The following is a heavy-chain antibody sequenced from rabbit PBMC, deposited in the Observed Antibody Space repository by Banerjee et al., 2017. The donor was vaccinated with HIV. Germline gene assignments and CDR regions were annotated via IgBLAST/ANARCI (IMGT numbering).Heavy chain of an antibody. D-gene: IGHD6-1*01. Sequence: QEQLVESGGGLVQPEGSLTLPCTATGFSFSSSYYMCWVRQAPGKGLQYIGCIYTRNDNTWYASWAKGRFTISKTSSTTVTLQMTSLTAADTATYFCARDSDAKNGAYFDLWGQGTLVTVS. J-gene: IGHJ4*01. CDR1: GFSFSSSYY. V-gene: IGHV1S45*01. CDR3: ARDSDAKNGAYFDL. CDR2: IYTRNDNT.